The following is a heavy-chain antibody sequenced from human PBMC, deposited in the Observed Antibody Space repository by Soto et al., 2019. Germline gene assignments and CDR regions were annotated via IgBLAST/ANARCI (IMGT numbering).Heavy chain of an antibody. CDR2: ISFDGKNR. V-gene: IGHV3-30*18. CDR1: GFIFSNYG. CDR3: AKRGGVVGGSEHPFFEY. Sequence: QVQLVESGGGVVQPGKSLRLSCAASGFIFSNYGMHWVRQAPGKGLEWVALISFDGKNRNYADSVKGRFTIYRDNPKNTLYLEMNSLTPEDTAFYYCAKRGGVVGGSEHPFFEYWGQGTLVTGSS. J-gene: IGHJ4*02. D-gene: IGHD2-15*01.